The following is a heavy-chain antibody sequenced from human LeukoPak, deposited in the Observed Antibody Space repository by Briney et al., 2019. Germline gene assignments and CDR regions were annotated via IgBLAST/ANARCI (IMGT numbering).Heavy chain of an antibody. V-gene: IGHV3-48*02. D-gene: IGHD3-22*01. Sequence: GSLRLSCAASGFTFSSYSMNWVRQAPGKGLEWVSYISSSSGTIYYADSVKSRFTISRDNAENSLYLQMNSLRDEDTAVYYCARDLNLYDSSGYYPRWGQGTLVTVSS. CDR2: ISSSSGTI. CDR1: GFTFSSYS. CDR3: ARDLNLYDSSGYYPR. J-gene: IGHJ4*02.